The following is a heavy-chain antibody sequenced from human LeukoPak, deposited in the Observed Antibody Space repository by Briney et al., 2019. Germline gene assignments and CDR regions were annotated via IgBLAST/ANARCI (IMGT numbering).Heavy chain of an antibody. CDR2: INHSGST. Sequence: SETLSLTCAVYGGSFSGYYWSWIRQPPGKGLEWIGEINHSGSTNYNPSLKSRVTISVDTSKNQFSLKLSSVTAADTAVYYCARRKQWLVRPSAFDIWGQGTMVTVSS. D-gene: IGHD6-19*01. V-gene: IGHV4-34*01. J-gene: IGHJ3*02. CDR1: GGSFSGYY. CDR3: ARRKQWLVRPSAFDI.